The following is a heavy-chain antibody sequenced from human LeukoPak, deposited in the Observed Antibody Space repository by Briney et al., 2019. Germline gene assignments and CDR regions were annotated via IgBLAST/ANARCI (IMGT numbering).Heavy chain of an antibody. CDR2: IYSGGST. CDR1: GFTVSSNY. V-gene: IGHV3-66*01. Sequence: GGSLRLSCAASGFTVSSNYMGWVRQAPGKGLEWVSVIYSGGSTYYADSVKGRFTTSRDNSKNTLYLQMNSLRAEDTAVYYCAKWELYSGFYYIDYWGQGTLATVSS. J-gene: IGHJ4*02. D-gene: IGHD1-26*01. CDR3: AKWELYSGFYYIDY.